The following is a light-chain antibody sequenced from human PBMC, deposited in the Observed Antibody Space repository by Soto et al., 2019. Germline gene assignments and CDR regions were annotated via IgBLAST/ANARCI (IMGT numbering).Light chain of an antibody. CDR1: QSLLHTNGYNY. Sequence: LTQSPLSLPVTPGEPASISCRSSQSLLHTNGYNYLDWYLQKPGQSPQLLIYLGSNRASGVPERFSGSGSGTDCTLKISRVEAEDVGVYYCMHSLQTPWTFGQGTKVEIK. CDR2: LGS. V-gene: IGKV2-28*01. CDR3: MHSLQTPWT. J-gene: IGKJ1*01.